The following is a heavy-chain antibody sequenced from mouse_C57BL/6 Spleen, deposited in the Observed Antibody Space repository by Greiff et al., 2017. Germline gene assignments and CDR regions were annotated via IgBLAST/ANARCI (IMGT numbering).Heavy chain of an antibody. V-gene: IGHV1-9*01. J-gene: IGHJ1*03. CDR1: GYTFTGYW. D-gene: IGHD1-1*01. CDR2: ILPGSGRT. CDR3: ARVTTGVATDWYFDV. Sequence: VQLQQSGAELMKPGASVKLSCKATGYTFTGYWIEWVKQRPGHGLEWIGEILPGSGRTNYNEKFKGKATFTADTSSNTAYMQLSSLTTEDSAIYYCARVTTGVATDWYFDVWGTGTTVTVSS.